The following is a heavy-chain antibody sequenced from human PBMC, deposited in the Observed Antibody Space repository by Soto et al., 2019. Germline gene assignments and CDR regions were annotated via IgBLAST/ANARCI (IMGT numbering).Heavy chain of an antibody. Sequence: PGGSLRLSCAASGFTFSSYSMNWVRQAPGKGLEWVSSISSSSSSYIYYADSVKGRFTISRDNAKNSLYLQMNSLRAEDTAVYYCASDRGYGDYRFDYWGQGTLVTVS. V-gene: IGHV3-21*01. CDR3: ASDRGYGDYRFDY. D-gene: IGHD4-17*01. CDR2: ISSSSSSYI. CDR1: GFTFSSYS. J-gene: IGHJ4*02.